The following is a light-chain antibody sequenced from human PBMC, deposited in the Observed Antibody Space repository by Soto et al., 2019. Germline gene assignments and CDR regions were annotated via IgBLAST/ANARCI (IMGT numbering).Light chain of an antibody. CDR1: SSNIGSNP. Sequence: APSASGTPGQRVTISCSGSSSNIGSNPVNWYQQLPGTAPKLLIYNNSQRPSGVPDRFSGSKSGTSASLASSGLQSEDEADYYCAALDDSLNAYVFRTGTKVTVL. CDR2: NNS. V-gene: IGLV1-44*01. J-gene: IGLJ1*01. CDR3: AALDDSLNAYV.